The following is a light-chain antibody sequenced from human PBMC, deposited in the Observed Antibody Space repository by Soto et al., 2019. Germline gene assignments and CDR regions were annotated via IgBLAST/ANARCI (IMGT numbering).Light chain of an antibody. V-gene: IGKV2-28*01. CDR3: MQALQTPGT. J-gene: IGKJ2*01. CDR1: QSLLHNNGYNY. Sequence: DIVMTQSPLSLPVTPGEPASISCRSSQSLLHNNGYNYLDWYLQKPGQSPQLLTYLGANRDSGVPDRFSGSGSGTDFTLKISRVEAEDVGVYYCMQALQTPGTFGQGTKLEIK. CDR2: LGA.